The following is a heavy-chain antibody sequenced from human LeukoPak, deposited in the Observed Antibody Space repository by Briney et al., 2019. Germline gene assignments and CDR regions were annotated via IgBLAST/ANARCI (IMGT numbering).Heavy chain of an antibody. J-gene: IGHJ4*02. D-gene: IGHD3-10*01. CDR2: VIPMFDVT. CDR1: GGTFSSYA. Sequence: SVKVSCKASGGTFSSYALSWMRQAPGQGLEWMGRVIPMFDVTDYAQKFQGRVTITADKSTSTAYMELSSLRSEDTAVYYCARDYGSGSLHYWGQGTLVTVSS. V-gene: IGHV1-69*10. CDR3: ARDYGSGSLHY.